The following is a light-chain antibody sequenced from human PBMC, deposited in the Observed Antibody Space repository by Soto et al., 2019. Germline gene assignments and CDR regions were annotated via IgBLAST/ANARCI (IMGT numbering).Light chain of an antibody. CDR2: AAF. CDR3: QQSYSTTWT. CDR1: QGISTY. J-gene: IGKJ1*01. Sequence: DIQMTQSPSSLSASVGDRVTITCRASQGISTYLNCYQQKPGKAPKLLIYAAFSLQSGVPSRFSGSGSETDFTLTISSLQPEDFATYSCQQSYSTTWTFGQGTKVEIK. V-gene: IGKV1-39*01.